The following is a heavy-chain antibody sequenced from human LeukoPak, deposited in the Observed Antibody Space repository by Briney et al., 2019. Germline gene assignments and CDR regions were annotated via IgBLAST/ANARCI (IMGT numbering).Heavy chain of an antibody. CDR1: GYTLTELS. J-gene: IGHJ6*02. CDR3: ATHSVRGPLLPVYGMDV. D-gene: IGHD3-10*01. V-gene: IGHV1-24*01. Sequence: GASVKVSCKVSGYTLTELSMHWVRQAPGKGLEWMGGFDPEDGETIYAQKFQGRVTMTEDTSTDTAYMELSSLRSEDTAVYYCATHSVRGPLLPVYGMDVWGQGTTVTVSS. CDR2: FDPEDGET.